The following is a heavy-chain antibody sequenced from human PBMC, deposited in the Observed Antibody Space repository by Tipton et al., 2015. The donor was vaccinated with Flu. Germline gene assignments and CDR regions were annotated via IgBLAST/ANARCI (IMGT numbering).Heavy chain of an antibody. Sequence: QSGPEVKKPGSSVKVSCKASGGTFSSYAISWVRQAPGQGLEWMGGIIPTFGTANYAQKFQGRVTITADESTSTAYMELSSLRSEDTAVDYCAGFSCSSTSCPLYYYYMDVWGKGTTVTVSS. CDR2: IIPTFGTA. V-gene: IGHV1-69*01. D-gene: IGHD2-2*01. CDR1: GGTFSSYA. CDR3: AGFSCSSTSCPLYYYYMDV. J-gene: IGHJ6*03.